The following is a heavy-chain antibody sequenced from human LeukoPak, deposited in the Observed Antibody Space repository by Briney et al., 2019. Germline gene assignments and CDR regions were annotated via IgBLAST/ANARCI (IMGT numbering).Heavy chain of an antibody. J-gene: IGHJ4*02. V-gene: IGHV3-11*01. D-gene: IGHD2-21*01. CDR3: VREAKMTNIL. Sequence: NPGGSLRLSCAAPGFTFSDYYMTWIRQGPGRRVEWVSHISRSCGNIYYAGSVQGRVTVSRDNGKKSLYLQMSYLRAEDTAVYYCVREAKMTNILWGQGTLVTVSS. CDR2: ISRSCGNI. CDR1: GFTFSDYY.